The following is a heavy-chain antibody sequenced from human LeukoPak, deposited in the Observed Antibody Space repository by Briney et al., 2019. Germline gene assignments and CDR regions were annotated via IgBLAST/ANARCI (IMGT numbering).Heavy chain of an antibody. CDR1: GFTLSSYW. V-gene: IGHV3-7*01. D-gene: IGHD2-8*01. J-gene: IGHJ4*02. CDR2: IKQDGSEK. Sequence: PGGSLRLSCAASGFTLSSYWMSWVRQAPGKGLEWVANIKQDGSEKYYVDSVKGRFTISRDNAKNSLYLQMNSLRAEDTAVYYCARDCTATTWLDYWGQGTLVTVSS. CDR3: ARDCTATTWLDY.